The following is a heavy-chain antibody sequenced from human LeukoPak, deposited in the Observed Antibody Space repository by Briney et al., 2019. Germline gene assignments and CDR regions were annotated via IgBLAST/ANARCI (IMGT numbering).Heavy chain of an antibody. D-gene: IGHD7-27*01. CDR2: IGSSGSTI. Sequence: GGSLRLSCAASGFTFSSYEMNWVRQAPGKGLEWVSYIGSSGSTIYYADSVEGRFTISRDNAKNSLYLQMDSLRADDTAVYYCARGNWAEDGYFDYWGQGTLVTVSS. CDR3: ARGNWAEDGYFDY. V-gene: IGHV3-48*03. J-gene: IGHJ4*02. CDR1: GFTFSSYE.